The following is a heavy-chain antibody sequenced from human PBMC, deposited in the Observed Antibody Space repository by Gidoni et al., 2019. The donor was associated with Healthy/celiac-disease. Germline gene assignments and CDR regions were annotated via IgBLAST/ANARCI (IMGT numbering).Heavy chain of an antibody. CDR1: GGSISSYY. CDR3: ARALGRARVVGVDY. Sequence: QVQLQESGPGLVKPSGTLSLTCTVTGGSISSYYWTWIRQPPGKGLEWIVYIYYSGSTNYNPSRKRRVTISVDTSKNQFSLKLSSVTAADTAVYYCARALGRARVVGVDYWGQGTLVTVSS. CDR2: IYYSGST. J-gene: IGHJ4*02. V-gene: IGHV4-59*01. D-gene: IGHD2-15*01.